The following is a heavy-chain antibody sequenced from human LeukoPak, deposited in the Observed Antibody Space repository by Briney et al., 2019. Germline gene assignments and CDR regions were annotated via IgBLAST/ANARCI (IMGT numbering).Heavy chain of an antibody. V-gene: IGHV3-30-3*01. Sequence: GGSLRLSCAASGFTVSSNYMNWVRQAPGKGLEWVAVISYDGSNKYFADSVKGRFTISRDNSKNTLYLQMNSLRAEDTAVYYCARDSGSTGYSSSWYYFDYWGQGTLVTVSS. CDR1: GFTVSSNY. CDR2: ISYDGSNK. CDR3: ARDSGSTGYSSSWYYFDY. J-gene: IGHJ4*02. D-gene: IGHD6-13*01.